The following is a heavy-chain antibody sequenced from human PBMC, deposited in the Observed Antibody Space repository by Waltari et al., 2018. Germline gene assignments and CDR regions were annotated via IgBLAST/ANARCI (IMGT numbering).Heavy chain of an antibody. CDR2: IYHSGST. D-gene: IGHD1-1*01. CDR1: GYSISSGYY. V-gene: IGHV4-38-2*02. J-gene: IGHJ4*02. Sequence: QVQLQESGPGLVKPSETLSLTCAVSGYSISSGYYWGWIRQPPGKGLEWIGSIYHSGSTYYNPSLKSRVTISVDTSKNQFSLKLSSVTAADTAVYYCARDELHFDYWGQGTLVTVSS. CDR3: ARDELHFDY.